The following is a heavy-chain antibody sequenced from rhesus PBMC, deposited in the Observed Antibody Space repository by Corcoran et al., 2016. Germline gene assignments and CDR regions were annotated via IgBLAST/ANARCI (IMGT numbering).Heavy chain of an antibody. D-gene: IGHD6-43*01. CDR2: ISGSGGST. CDR3: ARVGYSSSPFFDY. V-gene: IGHV4-173*01. J-gene: IGHJ4*01. CDR1: GGSISSNY. Sequence: QVQLQESGPGLVKPSETLSLTCAVSGGSISSNYWSWIRQPPGKGLEWIGRISGSGGSTDDNPTRNSRVTMSTDTSKNQFSLKLSSVTDADTAVYYCARVGYSSSPFFDYWGQGVLVTVSS.